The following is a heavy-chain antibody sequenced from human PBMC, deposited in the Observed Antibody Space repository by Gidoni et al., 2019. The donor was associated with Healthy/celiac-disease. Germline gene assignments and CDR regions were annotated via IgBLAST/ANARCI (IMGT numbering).Heavy chain of an antibody. Sequence: QVQLVQSGAEVKKPGASVKVSCKVSGYTLTELSIPWERQPPGKGLEWMGGFDPEDGETIYAQKFQGRVTMTEDTSADTAYMELSSLRSEDTAVYYCATDKRYYDSSGYYLGYFDYWGQGTLVTVSS. D-gene: IGHD3-22*01. CDR3: ATDKRYYDSSGYYLGYFDY. CDR2: FDPEDGET. V-gene: IGHV1-24*01. CDR1: GYTLTELS. J-gene: IGHJ4*02.